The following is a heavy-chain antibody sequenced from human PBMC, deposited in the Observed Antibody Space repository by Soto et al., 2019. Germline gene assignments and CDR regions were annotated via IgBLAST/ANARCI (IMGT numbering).Heavy chain of an antibody. V-gene: IGHV3-23*01. D-gene: IGHD2-15*01. CDR1: GFTFSSWA. J-gene: IGHJ4*02. Sequence: GGSLRLSCAASGFTFSSWAMSWVRQAPGKGLERVSTITGSGASTYYADSVKGRFAISRDNSKNTLYLQMNSLRGDDTAVYYCAKSEGSDYWGQGTLVTVSS. CDR2: ITGSGAST. CDR3: AKSEGSDY.